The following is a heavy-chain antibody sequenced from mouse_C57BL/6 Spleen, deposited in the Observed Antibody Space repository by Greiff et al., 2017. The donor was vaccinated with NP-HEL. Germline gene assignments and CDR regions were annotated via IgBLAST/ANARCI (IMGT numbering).Heavy chain of an antibody. V-gene: IGHV3-1*01. CDR3: AREDYYAMDY. CDR2: ISYSGST. CDR1: GYSITSGYD. J-gene: IGHJ4*01. Sequence: EVMLVESGPGMVKPSQSLSLTCTVTGYSITSGYDWHWIRHFPGNKLEWMGYISYSGSTNYNPSLKSRISLTHDTSKNHFFLKLNSVTTEDTATYYCAREDYYAMDYWGQGTSVTVSS.